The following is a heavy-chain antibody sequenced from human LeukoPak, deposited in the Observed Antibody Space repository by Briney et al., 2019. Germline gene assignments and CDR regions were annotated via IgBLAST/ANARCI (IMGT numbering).Heavy chain of an antibody. V-gene: IGHV3-48*04. CDR1: GFTFSSYS. Sequence: GGSLRLSCAASGFTFSSYSMNWVRQAPGKGLEWVSYISSGSSTIYYADSVKGRFTVSRDNAKNSLYLQMNSLRAEDTAVYYCARAYYDSSGYTHDAFDIWGQGTMVTVSS. J-gene: IGHJ3*02. CDR3: ARAYYDSSGYTHDAFDI. D-gene: IGHD3-22*01. CDR2: ISSGSSTI.